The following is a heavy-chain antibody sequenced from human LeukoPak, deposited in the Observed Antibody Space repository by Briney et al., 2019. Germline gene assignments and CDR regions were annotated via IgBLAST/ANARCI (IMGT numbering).Heavy chain of an antibody. J-gene: IGHJ4*02. Sequence: GGSLRLSCAASGFTFDDYAMHWVRQAPGKGLEWVSGISWNSGSIGYADSVKGRFTISRDNAKNSLYLQMNSLRAEDTALYYCTKSFWSGYYTPNYFDYWGQGTLVTVSS. D-gene: IGHD3-3*01. CDR1: GFTFDDYA. CDR3: TKSFWSGYYTPNYFDY. V-gene: IGHV3-9*01. CDR2: ISWNSGSI.